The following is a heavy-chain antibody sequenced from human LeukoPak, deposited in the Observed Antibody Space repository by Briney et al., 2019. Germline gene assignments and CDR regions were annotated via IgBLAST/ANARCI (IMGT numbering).Heavy chain of an antibody. Sequence: PGGSLRLSCAASGFTFSSYSMNWVRQAPGKGLEWVSSISSSSSYIYYADSVKGRFTISRDNAKNSLYLQMNSLRAEDTAVYYCARDGPTGYSSDWDFDYWGQGTLVTVSS. V-gene: IGHV3-21*01. CDR2: ISSSSSYI. CDR3: ARDGPTGYSSDWDFDY. D-gene: IGHD6-19*01. CDR1: GFTFSSYS. J-gene: IGHJ4*02.